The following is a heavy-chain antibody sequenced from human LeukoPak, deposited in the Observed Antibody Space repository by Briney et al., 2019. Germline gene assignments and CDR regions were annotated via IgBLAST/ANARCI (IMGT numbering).Heavy chain of an antibody. V-gene: IGHV4-34*01. CDR3: ASHRARYCSSTSCPRPFDY. Sequence: SETLSLTCAVYGGSFSGYYWSWIRRPPGKGLEWIGEINHSGSTNYNPSLKSRVTISVDTSKNQFSLKLSSVTAADTAVYYCASHRARYCSSTSCPRPFDYWGQGTLVTVSS. J-gene: IGHJ4*02. CDR2: INHSGST. D-gene: IGHD2-2*01. CDR1: GGSFSGYY.